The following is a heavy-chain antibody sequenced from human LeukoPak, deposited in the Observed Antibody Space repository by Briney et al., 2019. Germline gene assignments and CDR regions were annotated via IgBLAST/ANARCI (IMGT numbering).Heavy chain of an antibody. V-gene: IGHV4-34*01. J-gene: IGHJ4*02. Sequence: SETLSLTCAVYGGSFSGYYWSWIRQPPGKGLEWIGEINHSGSTNYNPSLKSRVTISVDTSKNQFSLKLSSVTAADTAVYYCARVLPYCGGDCYSFLDWGQGTLVTVSS. CDR3: ARVLPYCGGDCYSFLD. CDR1: GGSFSGYY. D-gene: IGHD2-21*02. CDR2: INHSGST.